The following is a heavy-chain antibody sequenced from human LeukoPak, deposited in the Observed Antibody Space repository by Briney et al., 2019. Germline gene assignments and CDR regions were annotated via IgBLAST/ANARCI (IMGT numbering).Heavy chain of an antibody. Sequence: PGGSLRLSCAASGFTFSSYAMSWVRQAPGKGLEWVSAISGSGGSTYYADSVKGRFTISRDNSKNTLYLQMNSLRAEDTAVYYCAKDREDSGSYYPYYFDYWGQGTLVTVSS. CDR2: ISGSGGST. D-gene: IGHD1-26*01. J-gene: IGHJ4*02. V-gene: IGHV3-23*01. CDR1: GFTFSSYA. CDR3: AKDREDSGSYYPYYFDY.